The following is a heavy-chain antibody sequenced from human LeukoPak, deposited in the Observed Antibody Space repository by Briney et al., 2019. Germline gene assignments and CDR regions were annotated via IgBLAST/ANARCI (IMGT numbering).Heavy chain of an antibody. Sequence: ASVKVSCKASGYTFTNYFMHWVRQAPGQGLEWMGIINPRRDSTGYAQKFQGRITMTTDMSTRTVYMELSSLRSEDTAVYYCARSRPGGSSSFFDYWGQGTLVTVSS. V-gene: IGHV1-46*01. CDR2: INPRRDST. D-gene: IGHD6-6*01. CDR1: GYTFTNYF. CDR3: ARSRPGGSSSFFDY. J-gene: IGHJ4*02.